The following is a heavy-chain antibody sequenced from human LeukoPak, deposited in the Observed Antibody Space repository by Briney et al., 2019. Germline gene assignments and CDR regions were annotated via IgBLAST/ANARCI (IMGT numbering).Heavy chain of an antibody. CDR2: IYHSGST. D-gene: IGHD3-10*01. Sequence: SGTLSLTCAVSGGSISSSYWWTWVRQPPGKGLEWIGYIYHSGSTYYNPSLKSRVTISVDRSKNQFSLKLSSVTAADTAVYYCARGRGLDYFDYWGQGTLVTVSS. CDR3: ARGRGLDYFDY. V-gene: IGHV4-4*02. CDR1: GGSISSSYW. J-gene: IGHJ4*02.